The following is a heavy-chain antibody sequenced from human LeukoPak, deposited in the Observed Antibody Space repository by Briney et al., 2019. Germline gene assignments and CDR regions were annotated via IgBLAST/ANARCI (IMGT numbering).Heavy chain of an antibody. J-gene: IGHJ3*02. Sequence: SQTLSLTCAISGDSVSSNSAAWNWIRQSPSRGLEWLGRTYYRSNWIYESAASVKSRITINPDTSKNQFSLQLNSVTPEDTAVYYCARDHPGYGGNSGAFDIWGQGTMVTVSS. CDR2: TYYRSNWIY. D-gene: IGHD4-23*01. CDR3: ARDHPGYGGNSGAFDI. V-gene: IGHV6-1*01. CDR1: GDSVSSNSAA.